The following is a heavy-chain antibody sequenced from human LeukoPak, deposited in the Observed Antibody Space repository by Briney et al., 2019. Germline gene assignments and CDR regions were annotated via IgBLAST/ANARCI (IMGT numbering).Heavy chain of an antibody. CDR2: IYHSGST. V-gene: IGHV4-59*01. Sequence: PSETLSLTCSVSGGFNTHYYWTWTRQPPGKELEWIGYIYHSGSTKYNPSLKSRVTISVDTSKNHFSLRLSSVTAADTAVYYCARGGAGDAFDIWGQGTMVTVSS. D-gene: IGHD1-26*01. CDR3: ARGGAGDAFDI. CDR1: GGFNTHYY. J-gene: IGHJ3*02.